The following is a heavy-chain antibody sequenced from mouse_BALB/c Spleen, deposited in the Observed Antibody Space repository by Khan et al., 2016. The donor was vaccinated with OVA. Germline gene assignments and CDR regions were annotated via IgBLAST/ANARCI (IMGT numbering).Heavy chain of an antibody. CDR3: ARVYGGDFDY. V-gene: IGHV3-2*02. CDR2: ISYSGNT. Sequence: EVQLQESGPGLVKPSQSLSLICTVTGYSITSDYAWNWIRQFPGNKLEWMGFISYSGNTNYNPSLKSRISITRDTSKNQFFLQLNSVTTEDTATYSCARVYGGDFDYWGQGTTLTVSS. CDR1: GYSITSDYA. J-gene: IGHJ2*01. D-gene: IGHD1-1*01.